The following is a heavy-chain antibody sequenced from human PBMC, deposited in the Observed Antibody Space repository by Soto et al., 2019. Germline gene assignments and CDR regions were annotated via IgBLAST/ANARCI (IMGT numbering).Heavy chain of an antibody. CDR1: GGSFASNNW. CDR2: IYRTGST. CDR3: ASRDPGTSVDY. Sequence: SETLSLTCAVSGGSFASNNWWTWVRQPPGQGLEWIGEIYRTGSTNYNPSLKSRVTISLDKSENQFSLKVTSLTAADTAVYYCASRDPGTSVDYWGQGTLVTVSS. V-gene: IGHV4-4*02. D-gene: IGHD1-7*01. J-gene: IGHJ4*02.